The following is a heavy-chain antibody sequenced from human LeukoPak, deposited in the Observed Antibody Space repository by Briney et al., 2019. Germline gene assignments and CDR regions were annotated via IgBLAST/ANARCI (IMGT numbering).Heavy chain of an antibody. CDR1: GFTFSSYE. D-gene: IGHD7-27*01. V-gene: IGHV3-48*03. Sequence: GGSLRLSCVASGFTFSSYEMHWVRQAPGKGLEWVSHIDNSGSTIHYADSVKGRFTISRDNAKNSLYLQMNSLRAEDTAVYYCARDLWGLGWYFDLWGRDTLDPVSS. J-gene: IGHJ2*01. CDR2: IDNSGSTI. CDR3: ARDLWGLGWYFDL.